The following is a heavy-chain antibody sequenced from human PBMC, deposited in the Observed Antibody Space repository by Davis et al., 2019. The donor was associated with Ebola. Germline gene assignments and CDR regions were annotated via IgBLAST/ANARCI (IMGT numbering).Heavy chain of an antibody. V-gene: IGHV4-39*07. CDR2: INHSGST. D-gene: IGHD3-3*01. CDR3: ARGGRGTYFWSGHTTHYWYFDL. J-gene: IGHJ2*01. Sequence: PSETLSLTCTVSGGSISSSSYYWGWIRQPPGKGLEWIGEINHSGSTNYNPSLKSRVTISVDTSKNQFSLKLSSVTAADTAVYYCARGGRGTYFWSGHTTHYWYFDLWGRGTLVTVSS. CDR1: GGSISSSSYY.